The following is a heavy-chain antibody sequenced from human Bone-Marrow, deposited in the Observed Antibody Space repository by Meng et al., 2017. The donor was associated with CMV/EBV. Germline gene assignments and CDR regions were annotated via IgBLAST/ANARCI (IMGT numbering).Heavy chain of an antibody. J-gene: IGHJ6*02. CDR2: IYYSGST. CDR1: GGSVSGGSYY. V-gene: IGHV4-61*01. Sequence: ESLKISCTVSGGSVSGGSYYWSWIRQPPGKGLEWIGYIYYSGSTNYNPSLKSRVTISVDTSKNQFSLKLSSVTAADTAVYYCARADGYDFWSGYYKPYYYYGMDVWGQGTTVTVSS. D-gene: IGHD3-3*01. CDR3: ARADGYDFWSGYYKPYYYYGMDV.